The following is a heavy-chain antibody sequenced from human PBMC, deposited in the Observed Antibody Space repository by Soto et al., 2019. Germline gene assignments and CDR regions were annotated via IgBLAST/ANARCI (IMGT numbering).Heavy chain of an antibody. CDR3: ARGRYCSGGRCYYNGMDV. CDR2: FYDSGST. J-gene: IGHJ6*02. Sequence: SETLSLTCTVSGGSISSYYWSWIRQPPGKGLEWIGHFYDSGSTNYNPSLKSRVTISVDMSKNQFSLKLNSVTAADTAVYYCARGRYCSGGRCYYNGMDVSGQGTTVTVSS. CDR1: GGSISSYY. V-gene: IGHV4-59*08. D-gene: IGHD2-15*01.